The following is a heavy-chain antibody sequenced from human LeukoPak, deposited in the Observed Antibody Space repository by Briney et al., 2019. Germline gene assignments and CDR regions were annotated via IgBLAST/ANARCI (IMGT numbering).Heavy chain of an antibody. D-gene: IGHD1-26*01. V-gene: IGHV4-31*03. Sequence: PSQTLSLTCTVSGDSINSGNYFWSWIRRHPGKGLEWIGYIYFSGSTYYNPSLKSRVTISVDTSKNQFSLKVTSVTAADTAVYYCARVGFHSGSSDWGQGTQVTVSS. CDR1: GDSINSGNYF. CDR3: ARVGFHSGSSD. CDR2: IYFSGST. J-gene: IGHJ4*02.